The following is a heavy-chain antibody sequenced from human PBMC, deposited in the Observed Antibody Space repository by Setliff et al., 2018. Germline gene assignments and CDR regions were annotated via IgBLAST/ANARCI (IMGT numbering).Heavy chain of an antibody. V-gene: IGHV4-39*01. CDR1: GGSISSSNYY. CDR3: ARMLAAARYYYYYGMDV. J-gene: IGHJ6*02. D-gene: IGHD6-13*01. CDR2: IDYSGST. Sequence: SETLSLTCTVSGGSISSSNYYWGWIRQPPGKGLEWIGNIDYSGSTYYNPSLKSRVTISVDTSKNQFSLKLSSVTAADTAVYYCARMLAAARYYYYYGMDVWGQGTTVTVSS.